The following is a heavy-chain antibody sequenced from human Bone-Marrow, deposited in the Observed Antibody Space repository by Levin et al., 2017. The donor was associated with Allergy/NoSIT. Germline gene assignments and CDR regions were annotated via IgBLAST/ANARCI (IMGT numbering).Heavy chain of an antibody. V-gene: IGHV3-53*01. Sequence: GGSLRLSCAASGVTVSNNYMSWVRQAPGKGLEWASVIYSGGSTYYAESVKGRFTISRDNSKNTLYLQMNSLRAEDTAIYYCARDPPGGGYWGQGTLVTVSS. D-gene: IGHD3-10*01. J-gene: IGHJ4*02. CDR2: IYSGGST. CDR3: ARDPPGGGY. CDR1: GVTVSNNY.